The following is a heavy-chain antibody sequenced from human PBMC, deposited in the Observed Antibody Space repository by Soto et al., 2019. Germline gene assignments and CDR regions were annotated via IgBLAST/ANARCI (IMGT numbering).Heavy chain of an antibody. CDR2: IIPILGIA. Sequence: QVQLVQSGAEVKKPGSSVKVSCKASGGTFSSYTISWVRQAPGQGLEWMGRIIPILGIANYAQKFQGRVTITADKSTSTAYMELSSLRSEDTAVYYCARGYSSSWYFYWFDPWGQGTLVTVSS. CDR3: ARGYSSSWYFYWFDP. CDR1: GGTFSSYT. J-gene: IGHJ5*02. D-gene: IGHD6-13*01. V-gene: IGHV1-69*02.